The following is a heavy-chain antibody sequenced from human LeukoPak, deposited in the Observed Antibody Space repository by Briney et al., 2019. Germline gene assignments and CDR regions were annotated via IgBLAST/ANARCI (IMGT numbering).Heavy chain of an antibody. Sequence: PSETLSLTCTVSGVSISIYYWSWIRPPAGKGLEWMVRLYTSGSTNYNPSLKSRVTISVDKSKNQFSLKLSSVAAADTAVYYCARSGDYYDSSGYPYWGQGTLVTVSS. CDR1: GVSISIYY. J-gene: IGHJ4*02. D-gene: IGHD3-22*01. V-gene: IGHV4-4*07. CDR2: LYTSGST. CDR3: ARSGDYYDSSGYPY.